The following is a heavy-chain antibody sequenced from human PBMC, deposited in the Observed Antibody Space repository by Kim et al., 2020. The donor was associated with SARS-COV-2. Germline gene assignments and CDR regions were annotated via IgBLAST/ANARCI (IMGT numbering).Heavy chain of an antibody. J-gene: IGHJ4*02. Sequence: NYDQKFQGRVTITADESTSPAYMELSSLRSEDTAVYYCETYDSSGVSFDYWGQGTLVTVSS. CDR3: ETYDSSGVSFDY. D-gene: IGHD3-22*01. V-gene: IGHV1-69*01.